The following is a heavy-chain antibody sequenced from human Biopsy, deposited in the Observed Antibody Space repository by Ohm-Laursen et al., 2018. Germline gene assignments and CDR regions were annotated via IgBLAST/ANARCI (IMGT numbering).Heavy chain of an antibody. V-gene: IGHV3-69-1*01. CDR2: ISASGNHI. CDR3: ARDGEAKYCKHGVCPSDF. J-gene: IGHJ4*02. CDR1: GFTLSDRY. D-gene: IGHD2-8*01. Sequence: SLRLSCAESGFTLSDRYMDWVRQAPGKGLEWVSSISASGNHIYYTDSVKGRFTVSRDNGKNSVYLQMNSLRVEDTAVYYCARDGEAKYCKHGVCPSDFWGQGTLVTVSS.